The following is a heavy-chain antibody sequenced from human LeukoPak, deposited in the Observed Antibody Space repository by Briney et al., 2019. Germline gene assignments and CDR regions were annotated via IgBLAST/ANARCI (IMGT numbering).Heavy chain of an antibody. V-gene: IGHV1-46*01. CDR3: ARPRESVVVPAAALDY. J-gene: IGHJ4*02. D-gene: IGHD2-2*01. CDR2: INPSGGST. CDR1: GYTFTNNY. Sequence: ASVKVSCKASGYTFTNNYMHWVRQAPGQGLEWMGIINPSGGSTSYAQKFQGRVTLTRDMSTSTVYMELSSLRSEDSAVYYCARPRESVVVPAAALDYWGQGTLVTVSS.